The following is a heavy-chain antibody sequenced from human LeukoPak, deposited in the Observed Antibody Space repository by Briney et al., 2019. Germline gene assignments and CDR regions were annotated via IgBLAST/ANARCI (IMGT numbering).Heavy chain of an antibody. J-gene: IGHJ4*02. V-gene: IGHV3-33*01. CDR1: GFTFSSYG. CDR3: AMGMARYCSSTSCQFFDY. CDR2: IWYDGSNK. Sequence: GGSLRLSCAASGFTFSSYGMHWVRQAPGKGLEWVAVIWYDGSNKYYADSVKGRFTISRDNSKNTLYLQMNSLRAEDTAVYYCAMGMARYCSSTSCQFFDYRGQGTLVTVSS. D-gene: IGHD2-2*01.